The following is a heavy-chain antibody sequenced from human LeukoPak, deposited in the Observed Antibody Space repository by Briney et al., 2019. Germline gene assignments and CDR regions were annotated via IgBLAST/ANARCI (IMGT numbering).Heavy chain of an antibody. D-gene: IGHD3-22*01. Sequence: ASVKVSCKASGYTFTGYYMHWVRQAPGQGLEWMGWINPNSGGTNYAQKFQGRVTMTRDTSISTAYMELSRLRSDDTAVYYCARGTMIVVVITPYYYYMDVWGKGTTVTVSS. J-gene: IGHJ6*03. V-gene: IGHV1-2*02. CDR1: GYTFTGYY. CDR2: INPNSGGT. CDR3: ARGTMIVVVITPYYYYMDV.